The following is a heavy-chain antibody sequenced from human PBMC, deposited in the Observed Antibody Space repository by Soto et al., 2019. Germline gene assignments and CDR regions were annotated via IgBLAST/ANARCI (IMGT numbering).Heavy chain of an antibody. D-gene: IGHD3-3*01. CDR3: AKDFSAPGDFWSGYSPFFDP. CDR1: GFTFSSYA. V-gene: IGHV3-23*01. J-gene: IGHJ5*02. CDR2: ISGSGGST. Sequence: GGSLRLSGAASGFTFSSYAMSWVRQAPGKGLEWVSAISGSGGSTYYADSVKGRFTISRDNSKNTLYLQMNSLRAEDTAVYYCAKDFSAPGDFWSGYSPFFDPWGQGPLVTVSS.